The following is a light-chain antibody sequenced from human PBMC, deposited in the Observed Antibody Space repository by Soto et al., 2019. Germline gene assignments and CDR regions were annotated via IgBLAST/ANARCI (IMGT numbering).Light chain of an antibody. J-gene: IGKJ1*01. CDR1: QSISSW. CDR2: DAS. CDR3: QQYNSYSRT. V-gene: IGKV1-5*01. Sequence: DIPMTQSPSTLSASVGDRVTITCRASQSISSWLAWYQQKPGKAPKLLIYDASSLESGVPSRFSGSGSGTEFTLTISGLQPDDFATYYCQQYNSYSRTFGQGTKVEIK.